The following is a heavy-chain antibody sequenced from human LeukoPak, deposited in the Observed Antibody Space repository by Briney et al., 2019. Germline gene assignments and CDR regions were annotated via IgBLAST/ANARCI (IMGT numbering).Heavy chain of an antibody. Sequence: SETLSLTCTVSGGSISSYYWSWIRQPPGKGLEWIGYVYYSGSTNYNPSLKSRVTISVDTSKNQFSLKLSSVTAADTAVYFCARRRAAELSVDVWGQGTTVTVSS. CDR2: VYYSGST. J-gene: IGHJ6*02. CDR1: GGSISSYY. CDR3: ARRRAAELSVDV. D-gene: IGHD6-25*01. V-gene: IGHV4-59*08.